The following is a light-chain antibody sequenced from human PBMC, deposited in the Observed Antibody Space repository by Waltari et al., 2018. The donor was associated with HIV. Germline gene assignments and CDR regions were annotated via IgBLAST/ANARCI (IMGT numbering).Light chain of an antibody. J-gene: IGKJ2*01. Sequence: EIVMTQSPATLSVSPGERVTLSCRASQGISTDLAWYQKKPGQAPRLLIYDASTRATDIPARFSGSGSGTEFTLTISSLQSEDFAIYYCQQYINWPPYTFGQGTKLEIK. CDR3: QQYINWPPYT. CDR2: DAS. V-gene: IGKV3-15*01. CDR1: QGISTD.